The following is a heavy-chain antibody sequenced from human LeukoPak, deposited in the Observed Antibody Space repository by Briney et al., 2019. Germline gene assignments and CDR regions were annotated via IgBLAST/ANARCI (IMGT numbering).Heavy chain of an antibody. Sequence: GGSLRLSCAASGFTFSSYAMSWVRQAPGKGLEWVSAISGSGGSTYYADSVKGRFTISRDNSKNTLYLQMNSLRAEDTAVYYCAKQSGDIVLMVYVYFDYWGQGTLVTVSS. J-gene: IGHJ4*02. V-gene: IGHV3-23*01. D-gene: IGHD2-8*01. CDR3: AKQSGDIVLMVYVYFDY. CDR2: ISGSGGST. CDR1: GFTFSSYA.